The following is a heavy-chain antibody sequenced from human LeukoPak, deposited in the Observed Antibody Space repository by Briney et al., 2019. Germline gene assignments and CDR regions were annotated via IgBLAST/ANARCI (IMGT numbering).Heavy chain of an antibody. CDR3: ARLQSGWYYFDY. V-gene: IGHV4-59*08. Sequence: PLETLSLTCTVSGGSISSYYWSWIRQPPGKGLEWIGYIYYSGSTNYNPSLKSRVTISVDTSKNQFSLKLSSVTAADTAVYYCARLQSGWYYFDYWGQGTLVTVSS. CDR1: GGSISSYY. J-gene: IGHJ4*02. CDR2: IYYSGST. D-gene: IGHD6-19*01.